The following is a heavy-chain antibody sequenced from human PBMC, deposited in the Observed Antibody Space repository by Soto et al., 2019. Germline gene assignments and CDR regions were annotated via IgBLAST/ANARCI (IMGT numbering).Heavy chain of an antibody. J-gene: IGHJ5*02. V-gene: IGHV1-69*12. D-gene: IGHD2-15*01. CDR2: IIPIFGTA. Sequence: QVQLVQSGAEVKKPGSSVKVSCKASGGTFSSYAISWVRQAPGQGLEWMGGIIPIFGTANYAQKLQGRVKITADESTSTAYMELSSLRSEDTAVYYSAGAGACSGGRGRKWLDPWGQGTLVTVSS. CDR1: GGTFSSYA. CDR3: AGAGACSGGRGRKWLDP.